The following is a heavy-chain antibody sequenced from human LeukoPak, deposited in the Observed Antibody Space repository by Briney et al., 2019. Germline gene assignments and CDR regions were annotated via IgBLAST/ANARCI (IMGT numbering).Heavy chain of an antibody. CDR1: GFTFSSYA. Sequence: GGSLRLSCAASGFTFSSYAMHWVRQAPGKGLEWVAVISYDGSNKYYADSVKGRFTISRDNSKNTLYLQMNSLRAEDTAVYYCAEMRYRPLGFDPWGQGTLVTVSS. CDR2: ISYDGSNK. J-gene: IGHJ5*02. D-gene: IGHD3-16*02. V-gene: IGHV3-30*04. CDR3: AEMRYRPLGFDP.